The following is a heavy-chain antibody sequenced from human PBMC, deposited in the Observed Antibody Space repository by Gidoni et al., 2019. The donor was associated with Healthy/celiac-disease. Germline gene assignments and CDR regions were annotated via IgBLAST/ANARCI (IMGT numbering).Heavy chain of an antibody. V-gene: IGHV4-34*01. CDR2: INHSGST. CDR3: ARYCNTVTPQSYGRYHYFDY. J-gene: IGHJ4*02. Sequence: QVQLQQWGAGLLTPSETLSLTCPVYGGSFIGYYWSWIRQPPGKGLEWIGEINHSGSTNYNPSLKSRVTISVDTSKNQFSLKLSSVTAADTAVYYCARYCNTVTPQSYGRYHYFDYWGQGTLVTVSS. CDR1: GGSFIGYY. D-gene: IGHD4-17*01.